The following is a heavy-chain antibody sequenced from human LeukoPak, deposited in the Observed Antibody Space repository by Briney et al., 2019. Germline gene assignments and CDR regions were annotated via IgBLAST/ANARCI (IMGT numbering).Heavy chain of an antibody. CDR1: GFTFDDYG. J-gene: IGHJ4*02. CDR2: IHTTGGKT. D-gene: IGHD6-19*01. Sequence: GGSLRLSCAASGFTFDDYGMSWVRQAPGKGLEWVSSIHTTGGKTYYAESVKGRFTISRDNSKNTLYLQMNSLRAEDTAVYYCARGDSSGIMGDYFDYWGQGTLVTVSS. V-gene: IGHV3-23*01. CDR3: ARGDSSGIMGDYFDY.